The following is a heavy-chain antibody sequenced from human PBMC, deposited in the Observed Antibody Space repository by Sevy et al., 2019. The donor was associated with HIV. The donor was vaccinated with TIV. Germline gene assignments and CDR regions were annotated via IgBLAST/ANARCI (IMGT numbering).Heavy chain of an antibody. CDR1: GYSFTNYA. CDR2: IKTDNGNT. J-gene: IGHJ5*01. CDR3: ARGKGGIFGVVVGKFDS. D-gene: IGHD3-3*01. V-gene: IGHV1-3*04. Sequence: ASVKVSCKASGYSFTNYAIHWVRQAPGQGLEWMGWIKTDNGNTKYSQRFQGRVTITRESSATTAYVEMRILRYDDTAFYFLARGKGGIFGVVVGKFDSWGQGTLVTVSS.